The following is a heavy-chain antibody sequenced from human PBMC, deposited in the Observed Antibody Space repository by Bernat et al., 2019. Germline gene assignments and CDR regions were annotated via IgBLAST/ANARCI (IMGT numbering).Heavy chain of an antibody. Sequence: QVQLVQSGAEVKKPGASVKVSCKASGYTFTSYGISWVRQAPGQGLEWMGWISAYNGNTNYAQKLQGRVTMTTDTSTSTAYVELSGLRSDDTAVYYCARAGDDILTGNWFDPWGQGTLVTVSS. J-gene: IGHJ5*02. V-gene: IGHV1-18*01. D-gene: IGHD3-9*01. CDR2: ISAYNGNT. CDR1: GYTFTSYG. CDR3: ARAGDDILTGNWFDP.